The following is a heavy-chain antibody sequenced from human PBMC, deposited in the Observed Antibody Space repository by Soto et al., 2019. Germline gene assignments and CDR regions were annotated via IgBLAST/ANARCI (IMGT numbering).Heavy chain of an antibody. Sequence: GGSLRLSCAASGFTFSSYAMHWVRQAPGKGLEWVAVISYDGSNKYYADSVKGRFTISRDNSKNTLYLQMNSLRAEDTAVYYCARDYYDSLDYWGQGTLVTVSS. CDR2: ISYDGSNK. CDR1: GFTFSSYA. V-gene: IGHV3-30-3*01. J-gene: IGHJ4*02. CDR3: ARDYYDSLDY. D-gene: IGHD3-22*01.